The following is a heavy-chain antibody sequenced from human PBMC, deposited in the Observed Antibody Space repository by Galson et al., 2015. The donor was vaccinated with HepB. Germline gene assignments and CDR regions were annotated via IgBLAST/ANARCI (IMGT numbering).Heavy chain of an antibody. CDR2: ISWNSGSI. V-gene: IGHV3-9*01. Sequence: SLRLSCAASGFTFSSYAMSWVRQAPGKGLEWVSGISWNSGSIGYADSVKGRFTISRDNAKNSLYLQMNSLRTEDTALYYCAKASIRGYYGAWVDYWGQGTLVTVSS. J-gene: IGHJ4*02. CDR1: GFTFSSYA. CDR3: AKASIRGYYGAWVDY. D-gene: IGHD3-22*01.